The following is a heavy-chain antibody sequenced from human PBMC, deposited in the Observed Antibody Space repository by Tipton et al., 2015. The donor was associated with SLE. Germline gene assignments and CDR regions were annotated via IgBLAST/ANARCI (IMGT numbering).Heavy chain of an antibody. V-gene: IGHV4-4*08. D-gene: IGHD6-13*01. J-gene: IGHJ4*02. Sequence: YNPSLKSRVTISVDTSKNQFSLKLTSVTAADTAVYYCARDSPGMAAAAWGRGTLVTVSS. CDR3: ARDSPGMAAAA.